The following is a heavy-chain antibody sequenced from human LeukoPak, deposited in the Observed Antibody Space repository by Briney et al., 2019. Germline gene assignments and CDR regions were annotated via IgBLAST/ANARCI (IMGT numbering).Heavy chain of an antibody. V-gene: IGHV1-18*04. D-gene: IGHD3-9*01. Sequence: ASVKVSCTASGYTFTSYGISWVRQAPGPGLEWMGWISAYNGNTNYAQKLQGRVTMTTDTSTSTAYMELRSLRSDDTAVYYCARDQARILTGYYPFDYWAREPWSPSPQ. CDR3: ARDQARILTGYYPFDY. CDR2: ISAYNGNT. CDR1: GYTFTSYG. J-gene: IGHJ4*02.